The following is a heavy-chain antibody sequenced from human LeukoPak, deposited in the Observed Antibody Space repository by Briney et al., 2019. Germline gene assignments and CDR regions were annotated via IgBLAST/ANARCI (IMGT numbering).Heavy chain of an antibody. CDR1: GGSISSGGYS. J-gene: IGHJ4*02. V-gene: IGHV4-30-2*01. D-gene: IGHD1-26*01. CDR3: ARGLGLLAH. Sequence: SETLSLTCAVSGGSISSGGYSWSWIRQPPGKGLEWIGYIYHSGSTYYNPSLKSRVTISVDTSKNQFSLKLSSVTAADTAVYYCARGLGLLAHWGQGTLVTVSS. CDR2: IYHSGST.